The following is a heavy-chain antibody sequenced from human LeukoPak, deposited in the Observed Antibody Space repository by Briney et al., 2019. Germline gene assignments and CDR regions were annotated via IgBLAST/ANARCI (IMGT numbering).Heavy chain of an antibody. CDR3: ARSLVDYGSGSYRSFDC. V-gene: IGHV1-69*01. J-gene: IGHJ4*02. CDR1: GGTFSSYA. CDR2: IIPIFGTA. Sequence: SVKVSCKASGGTFSSYAISWVRQAPGQGLEWMGGIIPIFGTANYAQKFQGRVTITADESTSTAYMELSSLRSEDTAVYYCARSLVDYGSGSYRSFDCWGQGTLVTVSS. D-gene: IGHD3-10*01.